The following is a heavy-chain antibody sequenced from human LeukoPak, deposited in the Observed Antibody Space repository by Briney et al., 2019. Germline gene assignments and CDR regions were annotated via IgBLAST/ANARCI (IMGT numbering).Heavy chain of an antibody. D-gene: IGHD5-24*01. CDR3: ARDLAFGEMVTNRGAFDI. Sequence: ASVKVSCKASGYAFVSYGISWVRQAPGQGLEWMGWINPKSGGTNYAQKFQGRVTMTRDTSISTAYMELSRLRSDDTAVFYCARDLAFGEMVTNRGAFDIWGQGTMVTVSS. J-gene: IGHJ3*02. V-gene: IGHV1-2*02. CDR1: GYAFVSYG. CDR2: INPKSGGT.